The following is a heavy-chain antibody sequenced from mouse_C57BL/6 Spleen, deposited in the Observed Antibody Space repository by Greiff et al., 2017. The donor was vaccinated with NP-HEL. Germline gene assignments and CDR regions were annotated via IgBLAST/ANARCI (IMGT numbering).Heavy chain of an antibody. Sequence: EVKLEESGGGLVQPGGSMKLSCVASGFTFSNYWMNWVRQSPEKGLEWVAQIRLKSDNYATHYAESVKGRFTISRDDSKSSVYLQMNNLRAEDTGIYYCTGTPYYYGSPWFAYWGQGTLVTVSA. D-gene: IGHD1-1*01. CDR2: IRLKSDNYAT. V-gene: IGHV6-3*01. J-gene: IGHJ3*01. CDR3: TGTPYYYGSPWFAY. CDR1: GFTFSNYW.